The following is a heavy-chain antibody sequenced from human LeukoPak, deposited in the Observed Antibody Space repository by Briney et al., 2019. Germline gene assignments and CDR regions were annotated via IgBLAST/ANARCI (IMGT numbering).Heavy chain of an antibody. CDR1: GYTFTSYY. J-gene: IGHJ4*02. V-gene: IGHV1-46*01. D-gene: IGHD2-2*01. CDR3: ALELGYCSSTSCSDFDY. Sequence: GASVKVSCKASGYTFTSYYMHWARQAPGQGLEWMGIINPSGGSTSYAQKFQGRVTMTRDTSTSTVYMELSSLRSEDTAVYYCALELGYCSSTSCSDFDYWGQGTLVTVSS. CDR2: INPSGGST.